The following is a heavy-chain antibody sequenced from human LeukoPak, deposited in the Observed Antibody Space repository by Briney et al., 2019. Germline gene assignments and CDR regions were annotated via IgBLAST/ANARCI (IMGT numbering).Heavy chain of an antibody. J-gene: IGHJ4*02. Sequence: QPGGSLRLSCAASGFTFSSYAMSWVRQAPGKGLEWVSAISGSGGSTYYADSVKGRFTISRDNSKNTLYLQMNSLRAEDTAVYYCAKDGSKLYWGRSTLAGPPFDYWGQGTLVTVSS. CDR2: ISGSGGST. CDR1: GFTFSSYA. D-gene: IGHD6-19*01. CDR3: AKDGSKLYWGRSTLAGPPFDY. V-gene: IGHV3-23*01.